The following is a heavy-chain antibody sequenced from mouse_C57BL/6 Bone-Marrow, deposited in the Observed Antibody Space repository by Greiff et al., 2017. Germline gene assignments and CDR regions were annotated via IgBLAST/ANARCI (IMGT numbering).Heavy chain of an antibody. V-gene: IGHV1-15*01. CDR2: IDPETGGT. J-gene: IGHJ2*01. CDR3: TRERLCDGSSYGY. CDR1: GYTFTDYE. D-gene: IGHD1-1*01. Sequence: QVQLQQSGAELVRPGASVTLSCKASGYTFTDYEMHWVKQTPVHGLEWIGAIDPETGGTAYNQKFKGKAILTADKSSSTAYMELRSLTSEDSAVYYCTRERLCDGSSYGYWGQGTTLTVSS.